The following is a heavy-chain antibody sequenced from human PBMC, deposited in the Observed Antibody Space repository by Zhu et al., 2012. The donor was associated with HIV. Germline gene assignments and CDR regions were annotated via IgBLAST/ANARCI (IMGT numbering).Heavy chain of an antibody. Sequence: QVQLQESGPGLVKPSETLSLTCSVSGGSTNSHYWNWIRQPPGKGLEWIGYVFYTGTTNYNPSLKSRVTISLDMSRNQFSLKLTSVTAADTAVYYCAGLRDTSGYYYPFDYWGQGLLVTVSS. CDR3: AGLRDTSGYYYPFDY. V-gene: IGHV4-59*11. J-gene: IGHJ4*02. CDR1: GGSTNSHY. CDR2: VFYTGTT. D-gene: IGHD3-22*01.